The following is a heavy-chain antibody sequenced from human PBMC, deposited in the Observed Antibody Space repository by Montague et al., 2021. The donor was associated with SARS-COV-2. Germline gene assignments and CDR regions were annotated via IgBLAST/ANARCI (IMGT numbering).Heavy chain of an antibody. V-gene: IGHV4-61*02. D-gene: IGHD2-15*01. CDR3: ARGEGDIVVYYFDY. CDR2: IYTSGST. CDR1: GGSISSGSYY. J-gene: IGHJ4*02. Sequence: TLSLTCTVSGGSISSGSYYWSWIRLPAGKGLEWIGRIYTSGSTNYNPSLKSRVTISVDTSKNQFSLKLSSVTAADTAVYYCARGEGDIVVYYFDYWGQGTLVTVSS.